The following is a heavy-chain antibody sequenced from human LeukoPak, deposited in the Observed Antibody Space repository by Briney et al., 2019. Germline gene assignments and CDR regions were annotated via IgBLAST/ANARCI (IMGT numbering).Heavy chain of an antibody. CDR3: ARHTLVTETYYFDY. CDR1: GYNFTSYW. Sequence: GESLKISCKGSGYNFTSYWIGWVRQMPGKGLELMGIIYPGDSDTRYSPSFQGQVTISADKSISTAYLQWSSLKASDTAMYYCARHTLVTETYYFDYWGQGTLVTVSS. CDR2: IYPGDSDT. J-gene: IGHJ4*02. V-gene: IGHV5-51*01. D-gene: IGHD3-9*01.